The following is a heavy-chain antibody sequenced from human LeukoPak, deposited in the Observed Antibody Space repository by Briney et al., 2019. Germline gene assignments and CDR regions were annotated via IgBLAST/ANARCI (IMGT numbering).Heavy chain of an antibody. D-gene: IGHD5-18*01. CDR2: ISSSSSYI. CDR3: ARLRGYSYGFDY. J-gene: IGHJ4*02. Sequence: TGGSLRLSCAASGFTFSSYSMNWVRQAPGKGLEWVSSISSSSSYIYYADSVKGRFTISRDNAKNSLYLQMNSLRAEDTAVYYCARLRGYSYGFDYWGQGTLVTASS. V-gene: IGHV3-21*01. CDR1: GFTFSSYS.